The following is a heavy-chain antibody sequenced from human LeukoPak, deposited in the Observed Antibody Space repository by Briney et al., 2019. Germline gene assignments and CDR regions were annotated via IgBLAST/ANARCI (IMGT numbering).Heavy chain of an antibody. CDR3: ATLHSSSWYPPYRY. D-gene: IGHD6-13*01. CDR1: GGTFSSYA. V-gene: IGHV1-69*04. CDR2: IIPILGIA. Sequence: GASVKVSCKASGGTFSSYAISWVRQAPGQGLEWMGRIIPILGIANYAQKFQGRVTITADKSTSTAYMELSSLRSEDTAVYYCATLHSSSWYPPYRYWGRGTRAPVTS. J-gene: IGHJ4*02.